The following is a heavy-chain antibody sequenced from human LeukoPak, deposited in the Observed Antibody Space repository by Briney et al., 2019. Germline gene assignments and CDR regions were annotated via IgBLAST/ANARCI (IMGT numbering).Heavy chain of an antibody. J-gene: IGHJ1*01. CDR3: ARAESMALYFLY. Sequence: ASVKVSCKASGYTFTDFGFIWVRQAPGQGLEWMGWVSTYNGDTDYAKKFQDRVTMTTESSTRTTFMGLRNLRSDDTAVYYCARAESMALYFLYWGQGTLVSVSS. CDR1: GYTFTDFG. D-gene: IGHD1-14*01. CDR2: VSTYNGDT. V-gene: IGHV1-18*01.